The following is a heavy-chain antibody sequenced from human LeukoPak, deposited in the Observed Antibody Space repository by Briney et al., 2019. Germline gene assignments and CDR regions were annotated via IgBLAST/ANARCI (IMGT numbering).Heavy chain of an antibody. CDR2: MNPNSGNT. Sequence: GASVKVSCKASGYTFTSYDINWVRQATGQGLEWMGWMNPNSGNTGYAQKFQGRVTITRNTSISTAYMELSSLRSEDTAVYYCARGKVDTAMEIDYWGQGTLVTVSS. CDR1: GYTFTSYD. CDR3: ARGKVDTAMEIDY. D-gene: IGHD5-18*01. J-gene: IGHJ4*02. V-gene: IGHV1-8*03.